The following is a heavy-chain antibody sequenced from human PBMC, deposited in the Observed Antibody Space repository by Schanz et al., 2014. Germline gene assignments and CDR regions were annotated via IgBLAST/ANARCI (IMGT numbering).Heavy chain of an antibody. CDR2: ISDSGDST. CDR3: ARDLISSGWYG. Sequence: PGGSLRLSCAASGFTFTTYAMTWIRQAPGKGLEWVSDISDSGDSTHYADSVKGRFTISRDNAKNSLFLQMNSLSAEDTAVYYCARDLISSGWYGWGQGTLVTVSS. CDR1: GFTFTTYA. J-gene: IGHJ4*02. D-gene: IGHD6-19*01. V-gene: IGHV3-11*01.